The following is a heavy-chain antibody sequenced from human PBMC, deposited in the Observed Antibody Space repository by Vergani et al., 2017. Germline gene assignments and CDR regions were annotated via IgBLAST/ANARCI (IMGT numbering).Heavy chain of an antibody. CDR1: GFTFSSYA. V-gene: IGHV3-23*01. CDR3: AKEDHSSGYYPPNDAFDI. J-gene: IGHJ3*02. D-gene: IGHD3-22*01. CDR2: ISGSGGST. Sequence: EVQLLESGGGLVQPGGSLRLSCAASGFTFSSYAMSWVRQAPGKGLEWVSAISGSGGSTYYADSVKGRFTISRDNSKNTLYLQMNSLRAEDTAVYYCAKEDHSSGYYPPNDAFDIWGQGTMVTVSS.